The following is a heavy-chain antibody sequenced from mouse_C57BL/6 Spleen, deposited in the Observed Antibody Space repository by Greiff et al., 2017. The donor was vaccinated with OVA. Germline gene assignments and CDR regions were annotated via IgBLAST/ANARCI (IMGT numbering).Heavy chain of an antibody. CDR1: GFTFSDYY. J-gene: IGHJ1*03. CDR2: INYDGSST. Sequence: EVQLVESEGGLVQPGSSMKLSCTASGFTFSDYYMAWVRQVPEKGLEWVANINYDGSSTYYLDSLKSRFIISRDNAKNILYLQMSSLKSEDTATYYCARDEGLLRSDWYFDVWGTGTTVTVSS. D-gene: IGHD1-1*01. V-gene: IGHV5-16*01. CDR3: ARDEGLLRSDWYFDV.